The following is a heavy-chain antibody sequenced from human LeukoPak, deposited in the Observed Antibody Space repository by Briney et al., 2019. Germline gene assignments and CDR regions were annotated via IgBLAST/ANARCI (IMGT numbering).Heavy chain of an antibody. V-gene: IGHV1-18*01. D-gene: IGHD4-17*01. CDR3: ARAPVRVSGYYYGMDV. Sequence: ASVKVSCKASGYTFTSYGISWVRQAPGQGLEWMGWISAYNGNTNHAQKLQGRVTMTTDTSTSTAYMELRSLRSDDAAVYYCARAPVRVSGYYYGMDVWGQGTTVTVSS. CDR1: GYTFTSYG. J-gene: IGHJ6*02. CDR2: ISAYNGNT.